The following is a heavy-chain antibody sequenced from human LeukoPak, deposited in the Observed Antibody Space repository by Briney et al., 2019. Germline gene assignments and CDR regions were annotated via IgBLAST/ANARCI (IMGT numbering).Heavy chain of an antibody. D-gene: IGHD1-26*01. CDR3: ANAWEPPFDY. V-gene: IGHV3-30*18. Sequence: PGGSLRLSCTASGFTFNSYGIHWVRQAPGKRLEWVTVISYDGSNKYYADSVKGRFTISRDNSKNTLYLQMNSLRAEDTAVYYCANAWEPPFDYWGQGTLVTVSS. CDR2: ISYDGSNK. CDR1: GFTFNSYG. J-gene: IGHJ4*02.